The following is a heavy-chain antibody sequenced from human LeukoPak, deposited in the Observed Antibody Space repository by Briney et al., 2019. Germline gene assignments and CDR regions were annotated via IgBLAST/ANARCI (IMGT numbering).Heavy chain of an antibody. CDR1: GYTFTGYY. CDR2: INPNSGGT. V-gene: IGHV1-2*02. J-gene: IGHJ6*03. CDR3: ARVVGRYCSSTSCYTGFGPYYYYMDV. Sequence: ASVKVSCKASGYTFTGYYMHWVRQAPGQGLEWMGWINPNSGGTNYAQKFQGRVTMTRDTSISTAYMELSRLRSDDTAVYYCARVVGRYCSSTSCYTGFGPYYYYMDVWGKGTTVTVSS. D-gene: IGHD2-2*02.